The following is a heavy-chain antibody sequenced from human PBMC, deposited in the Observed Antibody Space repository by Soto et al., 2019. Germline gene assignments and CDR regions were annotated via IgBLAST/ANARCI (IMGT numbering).Heavy chain of an antibody. D-gene: IGHD2-15*01. CDR3: AIPIGYCSGDSCYDHGMDV. J-gene: IGHJ6*01. CDR1: GCKVTRSW. CDR2: IYPGDSDT. Sequence: RRGCKVTRSWWSSVRQKQGKGLDWMGIIYPGDSDTRYRPSLQGQVTISADKSISTAYLQWSSLKASDTAIYFCAIPIGYCSGDSCYDHGMDVCGQGTT. V-gene: IGHV5-51*01.